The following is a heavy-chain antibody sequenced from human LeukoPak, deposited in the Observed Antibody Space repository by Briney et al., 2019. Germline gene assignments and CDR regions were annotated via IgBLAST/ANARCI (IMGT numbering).Heavy chain of an antibody. CDR1: GFTFSSYG. Sequence: GGSLSLFCAASGFTFSSYGMHWVRQAPGKGLEWVAFIRYDGSNKYYADSVTGRFTISQDNAQDSLYLQMNRLRAEDTAVYYCARDPGIALAGTVGYFDYWGQGILVTVSS. J-gene: IGHJ4*02. CDR2: IRYDGSNK. D-gene: IGHD6-13*01. V-gene: IGHV3-30*02. CDR3: ARDPGIALAGTVGYFDY.